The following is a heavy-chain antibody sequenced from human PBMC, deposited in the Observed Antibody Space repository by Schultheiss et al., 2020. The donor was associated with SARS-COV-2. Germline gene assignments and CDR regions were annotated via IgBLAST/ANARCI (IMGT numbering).Heavy chain of an antibody. CDR2: IYYSGST. CDR3: ARDKDAMDV. Sequence: SQTLSLTCAVYGGSFSGYYWSWIRQHPGKGLEWIGYIYYSGSTYYNPSLKSRVTISVDTSKNQFSLNLTSVTAADTAVYYCARDKDAMDVWGQGTTVTVSS. J-gene: IGHJ6*02. V-gene: IGHV4-34*11. CDR1: GGSFSGYY.